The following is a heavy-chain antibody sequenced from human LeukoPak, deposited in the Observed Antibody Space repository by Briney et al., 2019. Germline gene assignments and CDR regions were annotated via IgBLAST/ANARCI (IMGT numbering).Heavy chain of an antibody. D-gene: IGHD6-13*01. CDR3: AKATRVAAAGSLDLGGSGGAFDI. CDR2: ISGSGGST. V-gene: IGHV3-23*01. J-gene: IGHJ3*02. CDR1: GYTFTSYG. Sequence: SCKASGYTFTSYGISWVRQAPGKGLEWVSAISGSGGSTYYADSVKGRFTISRDNSKNTLYLQMNSLRAEDTAVYYCAKATRVAAAGSLDLGGSGGAFDIWGQGTMVTVSS.